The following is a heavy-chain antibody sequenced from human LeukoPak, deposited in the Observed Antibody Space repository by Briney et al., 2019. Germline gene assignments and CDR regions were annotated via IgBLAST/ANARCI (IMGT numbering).Heavy chain of an antibody. CDR2: VYYSGST. J-gene: IGHJ4*02. V-gene: IGHV4-39*01. Sequence: GSLRLSCAASGFTFSSYSMNWVRQAPGKGLEWIGSVYYSGSTYYNPSLKSRVTISVDTSKNQFSLQLTSVTAADTAVYYCARHCSGWYCWLYWGQGTLVTVSS. D-gene: IGHD6-19*01. CDR3: ARHCSGWYCWLY. CDR1: GFTFSSYSMN.